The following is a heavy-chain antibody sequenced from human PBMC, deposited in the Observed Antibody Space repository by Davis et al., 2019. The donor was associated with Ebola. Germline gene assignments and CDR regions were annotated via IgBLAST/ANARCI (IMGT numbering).Heavy chain of an antibody. V-gene: IGHV5-51*01. D-gene: IGHD2-21*01. CDR3: ARIALRGIRWSGGPFDY. CDR1: GYSFTSYW. CDR2: IYPGDSDT. J-gene: IGHJ4*02. Sequence: GESLKISCTGSGYSFTSYWIGWVRQLPGKGLEWMGIIYPGDSDTRYSPSFQGQVTISADKSISTAYLQWSSLKASDTAMYYCARIALRGIRWSGGPFDYWGQGTLVTVSS.